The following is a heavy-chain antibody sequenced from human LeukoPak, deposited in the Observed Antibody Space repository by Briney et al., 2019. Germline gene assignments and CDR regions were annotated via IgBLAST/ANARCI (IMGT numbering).Heavy chain of an antibody. CDR3: ARDFDSSFSFDY. CDR2: VNGGNDKT. CDR1: GYSFIRYA. J-gene: IGHJ4*02. Sequence: ASVKVSRKASGYSFIRYALHWVRQAPGQRPEWMGWVNGGNDKTAYSKKFQGRVTITRDASASTTYMELSSLRPEDTAVYYCARDFDSSFSFDYWGQGTLVTVSS. V-gene: IGHV1-3*01. D-gene: IGHD3-22*01.